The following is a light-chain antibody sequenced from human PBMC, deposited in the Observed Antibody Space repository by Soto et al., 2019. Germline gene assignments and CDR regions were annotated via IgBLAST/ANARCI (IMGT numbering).Light chain of an antibody. V-gene: IGKV3-15*01. J-gene: IGKJ4*01. CDR3: QQYNNWPPVLT. CDR2: GAS. Sequence: EIVMTQSPATLSVSPGERATLSCRASQSVSSNLAWYQQKPGQAPRLLIYGASTRAPGIPARFSGSGSGTEFTLTISSLQSEDFAVYCCQQYNNWPPVLTFGGGTKVEIK. CDR1: QSVSSN.